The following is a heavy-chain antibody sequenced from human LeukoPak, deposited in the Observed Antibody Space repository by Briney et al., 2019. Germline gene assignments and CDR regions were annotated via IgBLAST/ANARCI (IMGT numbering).Heavy chain of an antibody. CDR3: ATVSGYYYDSSGYYDFDY. Sequence: PGGSLRLSCAASGFTFSSYAMHWVRQAPGKGLEWVAVISYDGSNKYYADSVKGRFTISRDNSKNTLYLQMNSLRAEDTAVYYCATVSGYYYDSSGYYDFDYWGQGTLVTVSS. V-gene: IGHV3-30*14. J-gene: IGHJ4*02. D-gene: IGHD3-22*01. CDR2: ISYDGSNK. CDR1: GFTFSSYA.